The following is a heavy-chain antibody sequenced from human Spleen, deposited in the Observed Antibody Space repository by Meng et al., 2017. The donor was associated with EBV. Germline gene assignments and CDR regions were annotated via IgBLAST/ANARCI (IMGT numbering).Heavy chain of an antibody. CDR2: LIPKSDAP. CDR1: GGTFRSDA. CDR3: ASESGRGFTPDY. D-gene: IGHD3-10*01. V-gene: IGHV1-69*01. Sequence: QVLLVHSGAAVKRPGSSVRVSCKTSGGTFRSDAVSWVRQAPGQGLEWLGGLIPKSDAPYYAQKFQDRVTITADESTSTHYMDLRGLRSEDTAVYYCASESGRGFTPDYWGQGTLVTVSS. J-gene: IGHJ4*02.